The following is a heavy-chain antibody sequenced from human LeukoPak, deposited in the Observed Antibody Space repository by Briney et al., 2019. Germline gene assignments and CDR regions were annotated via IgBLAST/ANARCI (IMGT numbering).Heavy chain of an antibody. D-gene: IGHD3-10*01. CDR1: GFTFDDYT. V-gene: IGHV3-43*01. Sequence: GGSLRLSCAASGFTFDDYTMHWVRQAPGKGLEWVSLISWDGGSTYYADSVKGRFTISRDNSKNSLYLQMNSLRTEDTALYYCAKDSGGFGELFLTDWGQGTLVTVSS. CDR2: ISWDGGST. J-gene: IGHJ4*02. CDR3: AKDSGGFGELFLTD.